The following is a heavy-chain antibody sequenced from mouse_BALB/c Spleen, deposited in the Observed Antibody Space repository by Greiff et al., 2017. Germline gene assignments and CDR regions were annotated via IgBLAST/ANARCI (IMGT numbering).Heavy chain of an antibody. D-gene: IGHD2-4*01. CDR2: IWSGGST. CDR3: ARNSPSGDYEDY. CDR1: GFSLTSYG. V-gene: IGHV2-2*02. J-gene: IGHJ4*01. Sequence: QVQLKQSGPGLVQPSQSLSITCTVSGFSLTSYGVHWVRQSPGKGLEWLGVIWSGGSTDYNAAFISRLSISKDNSKSQVFFKMNSLQANDTAIYYCARNSPSGDYEDYWGQGTSVTVSS.